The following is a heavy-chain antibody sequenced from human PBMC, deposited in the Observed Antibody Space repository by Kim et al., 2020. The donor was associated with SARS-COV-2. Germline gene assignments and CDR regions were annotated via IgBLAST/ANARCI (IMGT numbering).Heavy chain of an antibody. D-gene: IGHD3-10*01. Sequence: SETLSLTCAVSGGSISSSNWWSWVRQPPGKGLEWIGEIYHSGSTNYNPSLKSRVTISVDKSKNQFSLKLSSVTAADTAVYYCASIPALWFREKYYYYYYMDVWGKGTTVTVSS. CDR2: IYHSGST. V-gene: IGHV4-4*02. J-gene: IGHJ6*03. CDR1: GGSISSSNW. CDR3: ASIPALWFREKYYYYYYMDV.